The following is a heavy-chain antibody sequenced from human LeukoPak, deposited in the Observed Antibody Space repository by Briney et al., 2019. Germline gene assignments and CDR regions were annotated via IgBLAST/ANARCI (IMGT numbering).Heavy chain of an antibody. D-gene: IGHD3-10*01. V-gene: IGHV3-30*02. J-gene: IGHJ4*02. CDR2: IRYDGSDK. Sequence: PGGSLRLSCAAPGFTFSSYGMHWVRQAPGKGLEWVAFIRYDGSDKYYADSVKGRFTISRDNSKNTLYLQMNSLRVEDTAVYYCAKNYGFDYWGQGTLVTVSS. CDR3: AKNYGFDY. CDR1: GFTFSSYG.